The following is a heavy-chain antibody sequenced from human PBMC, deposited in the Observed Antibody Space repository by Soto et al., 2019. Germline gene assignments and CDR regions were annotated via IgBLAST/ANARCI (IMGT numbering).Heavy chain of an antibody. CDR1: GFTFSSYG. CDR2: IWYDGSNK. D-gene: IGHD2-15*01. CDR3: ARDVGYCSGGSCYHDAFDI. Sequence: GGSLRLSCAASGFTFSSYGMHWVRQAPGKGLEWVAVIWYDGSNKYYADSVKGRFTISRDNSKNTLYLQMNSLRAEDTAVYYCARDVGYCSGGSCYHDAFDIWGQGTMVTVSS. J-gene: IGHJ3*02. V-gene: IGHV3-33*01.